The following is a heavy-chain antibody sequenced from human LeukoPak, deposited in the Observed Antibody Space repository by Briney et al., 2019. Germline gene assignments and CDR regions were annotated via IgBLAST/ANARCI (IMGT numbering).Heavy chain of an antibody. CDR2: ISSSSSYI. CDR3: AKSPGGVVVVAALIY. V-gene: IGHV3-21*04. J-gene: IGHJ4*02. Sequence: GGSLRLSCAASGFTFSSYSMNWVRQAPGKGLEWVSSISSSSSYIYYADSVKGRFTISRDNAKNSLYLQMNSLRAEDTALYYCAKSPGGVVVVAALIYWGQGTLVTVSS. D-gene: IGHD2-15*01. CDR1: GFTFSSYS.